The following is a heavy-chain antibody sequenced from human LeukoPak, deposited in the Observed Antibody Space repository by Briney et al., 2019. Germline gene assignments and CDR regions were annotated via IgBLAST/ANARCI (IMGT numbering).Heavy chain of an antibody. CDR3: XXGLRNGDLIDY. CDR1: GFTFSSYA. Sequence: PGGSLRLSCAASGFTFSSYAMSWVRQAPGKRLEWVSAISGSGGSTYYADSVKGRFTISRDNSKNTLYLQMNSLRAEDTAVYYXXXGLRNGDLIDYWGQGTLVTVSS. J-gene: IGHJ4*02. V-gene: IGHV3-23*01. D-gene: IGHD4-17*01. CDR2: ISGSGGST.